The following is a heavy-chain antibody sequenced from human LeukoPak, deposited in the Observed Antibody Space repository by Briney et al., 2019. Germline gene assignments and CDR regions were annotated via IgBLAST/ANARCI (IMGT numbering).Heavy chain of an antibody. CDR3: ARVPSAVAGILDAFDI. V-gene: IGHV3-7*01. CDR1: GFTFSSYW. CDR2: IKQDGSEK. J-gene: IGHJ3*02. Sequence: GGSLRLSCAASGFTFSSYWMSWVRQAPGKGLEWVANIKQDGSEKYYVDSVKGRFTISRDNAKNSLYLQMNSLRAEDTAVYYCARVPSAVAGILDAFDIWGQGTMVTVSS. D-gene: IGHD6-19*01.